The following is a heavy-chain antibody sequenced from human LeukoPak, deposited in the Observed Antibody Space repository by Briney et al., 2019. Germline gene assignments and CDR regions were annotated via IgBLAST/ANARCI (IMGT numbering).Heavy chain of an antibody. J-gene: IGHJ4*02. Sequence: PGWSLTLSCAASGFTLSTYSMNWVRQAPAKELEGVSFINSGGTTYYADSVKGRFTISRDYSKNTLNLQMNSLRAEDTAVYYCATIVSDSSGWYHFDHWGQGALVTVSS. CDR2: INSGGTT. CDR1: GFTLSTYS. V-gene: IGHV3-66*01. D-gene: IGHD6-19*01. CDR3: ATIVSDSSGWYHFDH.